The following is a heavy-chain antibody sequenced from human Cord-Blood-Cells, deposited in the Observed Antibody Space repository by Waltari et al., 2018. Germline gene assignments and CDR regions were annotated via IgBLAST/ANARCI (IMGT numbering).Heavy chain of an antibody. CDR3: ARDPTITGIGGFDY. CDR2: ISSSGSTI. J-gene: IGHJ4*02. CDR1: GFTFSSYE. V-gene: IGHV3-48*03. D-gene: IGHD3-10*01. Sequence: EVQLVESGGGLVQPGGSLRLSCAASGFTFSSYEMNWVRQAPGKGLECVSYISSSGSTIYYADSVKGRFTISRDNAKNSLYLQMNSLRAEDTAVYYCARDPTITGIGGFDYWGQGTLVTVSS.